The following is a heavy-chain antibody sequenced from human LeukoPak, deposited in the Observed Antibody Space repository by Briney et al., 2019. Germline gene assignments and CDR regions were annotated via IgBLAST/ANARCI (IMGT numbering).Heavy chain of an antibody. V-gene: IGHV3-30-3*01. CDR3: ARDRLYYYGSGSYPLDY. CDR2: ISYDGSNK. Sequence: GGSLRLSCAASGFTFSSYAMHWVRQAPGKGLEWVAVISYDGSNKYYADSVKGRFTISRDNSKNTLYLQMNSLRAEDTAVYYCARDRLYYYGSGSYPLDYWGQGTLVTVSS. CDR1: GFTFSSYA. D-gene: IGHD3-10*01. J-gene: IGHJ4*02.